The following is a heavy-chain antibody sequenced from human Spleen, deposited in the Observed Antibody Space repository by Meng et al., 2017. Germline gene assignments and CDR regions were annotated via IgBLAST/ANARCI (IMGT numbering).Heavy chain of an antibody. CDR2: ISYSGNT. D-gene: IGHD6-19*01. J-gene: IGHJ4*02. V-gene: IGHV4-59*01. CDR3: ARTGIAVAGWSYFDY. CDR1: GGSISSYY. Sequence: SETLSLTCSVSGGSISSYYWSWIRQPPGKGLEWIGYISYSGNTNYNPSLKSRVTISVHTSNNQFSLSLTSVTAADTAVYYCARTGIAVAGWSYFDYWGQGTLVTVSS.